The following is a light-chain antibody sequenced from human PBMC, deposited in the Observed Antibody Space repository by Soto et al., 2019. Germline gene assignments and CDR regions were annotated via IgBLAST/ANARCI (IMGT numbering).Light chain of an antibody. J-gene: IGKJ4*01. CDR2: DAF. V-gene: IGKV1-16*01. CDR3: QQYDSYPYI. Sequence: DIQMTQSPSSLSASVGDRVTITCRASQDIGRSFAWFQQKPGQAPKSLVYDAFIFQSGVPSRVTVRGSRTDFPLTISRLQREDFATYYCQQYDSYPYIFGGGNKVEIK. CDR1: QDIGRS.